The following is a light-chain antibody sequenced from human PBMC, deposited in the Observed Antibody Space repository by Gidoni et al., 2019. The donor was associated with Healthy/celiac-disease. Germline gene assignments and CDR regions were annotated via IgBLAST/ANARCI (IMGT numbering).Light chain of an antibody. CDR3: RAYKSSSNARV. V-gene: IGLV2-14*01. CDR2: GDS. J-gene: IGLJ2*01. CDR1: SSDDGGNNY. Sequence: SPLTQPSSVSGSPGQSITISCTGTSSDDGGNNYVSWYQQHPGKAPKLMIYGDSNRPSGVSNRFSGSKSGNTASLTISGLQSEDEADYYCRAYKSSSNARVFGGGTKLTVL.